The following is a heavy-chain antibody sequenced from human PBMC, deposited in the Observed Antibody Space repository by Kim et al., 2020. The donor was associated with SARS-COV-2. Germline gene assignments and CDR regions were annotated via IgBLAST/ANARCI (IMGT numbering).Heavy chain of an antibody. V-gene: IGHV3-30*04. J-gene: IGHJ5*01. D-gene: IGHD3-10*01. CDR2: ISYDGSNK. Sequence: GGSLRLSCAASGFTFSIYAIHWVRQAPGKGLEWVAVISYDGSNKYYADSVKGRFTISRDNSKSTLYLQMSSLRAEDTAVYYCARGGYYGSGNYYSVDSWG. CDR3: ARGGYYGSGNYYSVDS. CDR1: GFTFSIYA.